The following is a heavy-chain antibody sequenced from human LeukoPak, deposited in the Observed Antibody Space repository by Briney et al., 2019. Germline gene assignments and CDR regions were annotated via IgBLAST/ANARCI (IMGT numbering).Heavy chain of an antibody. CDR1: GFTFSYNA. D-gene: IGHD1/OR15-1a*01. V-gene: IGHV3-23*01. CDR2: ILGSGGST. Sequence: GGSLRLSCAASGFTFSYNAMAWVRQAPGKGLEWVSGILGSGGSTYYADAVKGRFTISRDNSKSTLYLQMNTLRVEDTAVYYCATLNSVYDAFDIWGQGTVVTVSS. CDR3: ATLNSVYDAFDI. J-gene: IGHJ3*02.